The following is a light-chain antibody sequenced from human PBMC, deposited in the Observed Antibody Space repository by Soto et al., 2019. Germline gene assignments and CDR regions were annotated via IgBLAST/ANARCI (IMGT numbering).Light chain of an antibody. CDR3: QQYYDWPIT. V-gene: IGKV3-15*01. J-gene: IGKJ5*01. CDR2: GAS. Sequence: EIVMTQSPATLSVSPGDRATLSCRASQSVGSNLAWYQQKPGQTPRLLIYGASTRATGTPASFSGSESGTEFTLTISSLQSEDFAFYYCQQYYDWPITFGQGTRLEIK. CDR1: QSVGSN.